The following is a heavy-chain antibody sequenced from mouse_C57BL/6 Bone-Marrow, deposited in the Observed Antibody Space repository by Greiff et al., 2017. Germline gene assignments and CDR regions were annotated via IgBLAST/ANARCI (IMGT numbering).Heavy chain of an antibody. CDR1: GYTFTSYW. V-gene: IGHV1-19*01. CDR3: ARSEDYGYAMDY. D-gene: IGHD2-4*01. CDR2: INPYNGGT. J-gene: IGHJ4*01. Sequence: VQLQQPGAELVKPGASVKLSCKASGYTFTSYWMHWVKQSHGKSLEWIGVINPYNGGTSYNQKFKGKATLTVDKSSSTAYMELNSLTSEDSAVYYCARSEDYGYAMDYWGQGTSVTVSS.